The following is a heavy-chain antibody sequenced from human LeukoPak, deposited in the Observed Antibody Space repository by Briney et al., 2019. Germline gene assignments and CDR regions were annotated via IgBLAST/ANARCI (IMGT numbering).Heavy chain of an antibody. CDR1: RFTSSHYW. D-gene: IGHD6-13*01. CDR2: LNSDGSSR. Sequence: PGGSLRLSCAAPRFTSSHYWMHWVRQAPGKGLVCFSRLNSDGSSRNYANSVKGRFTISRDNAKNTLFLQMNSLRAEDTAVYYCPSASSHRIPAGGDYWGQGILVAVSS. CDR3: PSASSHRIPAGGDY. V-gene: IGHV3-74*01. J-gene: IGHJ4*02.